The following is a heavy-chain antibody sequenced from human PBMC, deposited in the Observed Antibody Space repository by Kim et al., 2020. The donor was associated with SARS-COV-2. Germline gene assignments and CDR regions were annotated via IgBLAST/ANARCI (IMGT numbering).Heavy chain of an antibody. CDR2: ISGSGGST. V-gene: IGHV3-23*01. J-gene: IGHJ4*02. CDR1: GFTFSSYA. D-gene: IGHD6-13*01. Sequence: GGSLRLSCAASGFTFSSYAMSWVRQAPGKGLEWVSAISGSGGSTYYADSVKGRFTISRDNSKNTLYLQMNSLRAEDTAVYYCAKGHARIAAAGGHFDYWGQGTLVTVSS. CDR3: AKGHARIAAAGGHFDY.